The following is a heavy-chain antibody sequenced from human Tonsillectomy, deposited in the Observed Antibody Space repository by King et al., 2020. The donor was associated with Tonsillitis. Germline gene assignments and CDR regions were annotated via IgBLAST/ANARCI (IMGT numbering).Heavy chain of an antibody. Sequence: VQLVESGGGLVQPGGSLRLSCAASGFTFSSYAMSWVRQAPGKGLEWVSAISGIGGSTYYADSVKGRFTISRDNSKNTLYLQMNSLRAEDTAVYYCASQDYYDSSGYYYPSPLAFDYWGQGTLVTVSS. CDR1: GFTFSSYA. CDR3: ASQDYYDSSGYYYPSPLAFDY. CDR2: ISGIGGST. V-gene: IGHV3-23*04. J-gene: IGHJ4*02. D-gene: IGHD3-22*01.